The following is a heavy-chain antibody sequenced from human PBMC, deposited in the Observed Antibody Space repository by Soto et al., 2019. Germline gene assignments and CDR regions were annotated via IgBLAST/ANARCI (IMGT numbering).Heavy chain of an antibody. D-gene: IGHD3-3*01. CDR2: ISGSGGST. CDR1: GFTFSSYA. J-gene: IGHJ6*03. CDR3: AKMEPMYYDFWSGYLYSSYYYYMDV. Sequence: PGGSLRLSCAASGFTFSSYAMSGVRQAPGKGLEWVSAISGSGGSTYYADSVKGRFTISRDNSKNTLYLQMNSLRAEDTAVYYCAKMEPMYYDFWSGYLYSSYYYYMDVWGKGTTVTVSS. V-gene: IGHV3-23*01.